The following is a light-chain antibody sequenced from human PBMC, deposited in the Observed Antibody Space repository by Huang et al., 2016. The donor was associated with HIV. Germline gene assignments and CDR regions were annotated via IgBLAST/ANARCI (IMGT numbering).Light chain of an antibody. J-gene: IGKJ1*01. CDR1: QSVSSSS. CDR2: GAS. Sequence: EIVLTQSPGTLSLSPGERATLSCRASQSVSSSSLAWYQQKPGQAPGLLLYGASSRASGIPDRCSGSGSGTDFTLTISRLEPGDFAAYYCQQYDSSPWTFGQGTKVEIK. CDR3: QQYDSSPWT. V-gene: IGKV3-20*01.